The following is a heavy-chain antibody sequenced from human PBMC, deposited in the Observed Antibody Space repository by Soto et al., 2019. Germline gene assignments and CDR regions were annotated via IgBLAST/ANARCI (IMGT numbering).Heavy chain of an antibody. CDR1: GYAFTTYG. Sequence: QVHLVQSGAEVKKPGASVKVSCKGSGYAFTTYGITWVRQAPGQGLEWMGWISAHNGNTNYAQKLQGRVTVTRDTSTSTAYMELRSLRSDDTAVYDWARGGYGDYWGQGALVTVSS. J-gene: IGHJ4*02. CDR3: ARGGYGDY. CDR2: ISAHNGNT. V-gene: IGHV1-18*01. D-gene: IGHD1-1*01.